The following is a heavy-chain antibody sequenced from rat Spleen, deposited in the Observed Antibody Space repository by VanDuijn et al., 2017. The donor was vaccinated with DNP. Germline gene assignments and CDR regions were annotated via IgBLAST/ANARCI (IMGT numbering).Heavy chain of an antibody. D-gene: IGHD1-4*01. J-gene: IGHJ2*01. CDR3: AKGGYPYYFDY. Sequence: EVQLVVTGGGLVQPGRSLKLSCVGSGFTFSTYWMYWIRQAPGKGLEWVESINTDGFSTYYPDSVKGRFTISRDNAENTVFLQMTSLRSEDTATYYCAKGGYPYYFDYWGQGVMVTVSS. CDR1: GFTFSTYW. V-gene: IGHV5-58*01. CDR2: INTDGFST.